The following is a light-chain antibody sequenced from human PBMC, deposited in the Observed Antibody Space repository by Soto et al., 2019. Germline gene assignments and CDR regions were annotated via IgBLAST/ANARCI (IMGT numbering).Light chain of an antibody. Sequence: QSVLTQPPSASGSPGQSVTISCTGTSSDVGAYNFVSWYQQHPGKAPKLMIYEVSNRPSGVPDRFSGSKSGNTASLTVSGLQAEDEADYYFSSFAGISTVFGTGTKLTVL. CDR2: EVS. CDR3: SSFAGISTV. CDR1: SSDVGAYNF. V-gene: IGLV2-8*01. J-gene: IGLJ1*01.